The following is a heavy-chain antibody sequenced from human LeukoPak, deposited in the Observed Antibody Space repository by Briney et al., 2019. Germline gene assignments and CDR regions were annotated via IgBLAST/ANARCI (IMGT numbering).Heavy chain of an antibody. CDR1: GYTFTGYY. CDR2: INPNSGGT. Sequence: VASVKVSCKASGYTFTGYYMHWVRQAPGQGLEWIGWINPNSGGTNYAQKFQGRVTMTRDTAISTAYMELSRLRSDDTAVYYCARDTHFVVVVPSTVEGFDPWGQGTLVTVSS. V-gene: IGHV1-2*02. D-gene: IGHD2-15*01. CDR3: ARDTHFVVVVPSTVEGFDP. J-gene: IGHJ5*02.